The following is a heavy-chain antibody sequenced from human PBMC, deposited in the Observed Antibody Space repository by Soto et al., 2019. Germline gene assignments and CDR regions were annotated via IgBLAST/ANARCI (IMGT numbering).Heavy chain of an antibody. J-gene: IGHJ3*02. CDR3: ARGGGYDPMDAFDI. D-gene: IGHD5-12*01. V-gene: IGHV3-53*04. CDR2: IYSGGST. CDR1: GFTVSSNY. Sequence: GGSLRLSCAASGFTVSSNYMSWVRQAPGKGLEWVSVIYSGGSTYYADSVKGRFTISRHNSKNTLYIQMNSLRAEDTAVYYCARGGGYDPMDAFDIWGQGTMVTVS.